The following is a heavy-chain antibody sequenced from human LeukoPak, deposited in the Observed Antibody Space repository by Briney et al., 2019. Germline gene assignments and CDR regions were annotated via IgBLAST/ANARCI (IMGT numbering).Heavy chain of an antibody. Sequence: GGSLRLSCAASGFTFSSYAMHWVRQAPGKGLEWVAVISYDGSNKYYADSVKGRFTISRDNSKNTLYLQMNSLRAEDTAVYYCARVLRAAAGKPHNDYWGQGTLVTVSS. CDR3: ARVLRAAAGKPHNDY. CDR2: ISYDGSNK. V-gene: IGHV3-30*04. J-gene: IGHJ4*02. D-gene: IGHD6-13*01. CDR1: GFTFSSYA.